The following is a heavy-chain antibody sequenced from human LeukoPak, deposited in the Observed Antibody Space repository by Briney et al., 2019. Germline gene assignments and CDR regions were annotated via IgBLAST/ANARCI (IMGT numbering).Heavy chain of an antibody. V-gene: IGHV3-66*01. CDR2: IYSGGST. CDR1: GFTVSSNY. J-gene: IGHJ4*02. Sequence: GGSLRLSCAASGFTVSSNYMSWVRQAPGKGLEWVSVIYSGGSTYYADSVKGRFTISRDNSKNTLYLQMDSLRAEDTAVYYCARDSDSGAGHFDYWGQGTLVTVSS. D-gene: IGHD2-15*01. CDR3: ARDSDSGAGHFDY.